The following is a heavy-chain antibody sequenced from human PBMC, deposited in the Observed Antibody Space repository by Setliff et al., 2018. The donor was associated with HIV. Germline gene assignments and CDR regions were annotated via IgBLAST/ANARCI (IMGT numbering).Heavy chain of an antibody. D-gene: IGHD4-17*01. Sequence: PGESLKISCRGSGYNFASHWIAWVRQMPGKGLEWMGIVYPDDSDSRYSPSFQGQVTISADKSVSTAYLQWSSLKASDTAMYYCARHMTTVTTGGPYYYYYYYMDVWGKGTTVTVSS. J-gene: IGHJ6*03. V-gene: IGHV5-51*01. CDR3: ARHMTTVTTGGPYYYYYYYMDV. CDR2: VYPDDSDS. CDR1: GYNFASHW.